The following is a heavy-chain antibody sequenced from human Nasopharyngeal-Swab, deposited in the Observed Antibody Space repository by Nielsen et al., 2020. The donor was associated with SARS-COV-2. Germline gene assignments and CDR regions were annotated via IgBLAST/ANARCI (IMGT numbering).Heavy chain of an antibody. J-gene: IGHJ6*03. Sequence: SVKVSCKTSGGTFSSYGISWVRQAPGEGLEWMGGIIPVLPITRYAQKFRDRVTITADTSTSTAYMELSSLRSEDTATYYCARGGWLRRDYYYVYYYMVVWGKGTTVTVSS. CDR3: ARGGWLRRDYYYVYYYMVV. CDR1: GGTFSSYG. D-gene: IGHD5-24*01. CDR2: IIPVLPIT. V-gene: IGHV1-69*10.